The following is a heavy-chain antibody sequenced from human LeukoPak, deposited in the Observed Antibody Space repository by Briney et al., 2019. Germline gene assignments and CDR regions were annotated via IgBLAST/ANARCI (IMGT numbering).Heavy chain of an antibody. Sequence: ASVKVSCKASGYTFSSYYIHWVRQAPGQELEWMGFINPSGGSTSYAQKFQGRVTMTRDTSTSAVYMELSSFISEDTVMYYCARNVGSGFDYWGQGTLVTVSS. D-gene: IGHD1-1*01. V-gene: IGHV1-46*01. CDR1: GYTFSSYY. CDR3: ARNVGSGFDY. CDR2: INPSGGST. J-gene: IGHJ4*02.